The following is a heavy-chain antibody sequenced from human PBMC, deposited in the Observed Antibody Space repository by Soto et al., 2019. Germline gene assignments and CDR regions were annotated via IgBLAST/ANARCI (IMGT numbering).Heavy chain of an antibody. CDR1: GFTFSSYW. J-gene: IGHJ6*02. Sequence: HPGGSLRLSCAASGFTFSSYWMSWVRQAPGKGLEWVANIKQDGSEKYYVDSVKGRFTISRDNAKNSLYLQMNSLRAEDTAVYYCAREIKGYYDFWSGYPYYYGMDVWGQGTTVTVSS. D-gene: IGHD3-3*01. V-gene: IGHV3-7*03. CDR2: IKQDGSEK. CDR3: AREIKGYYDFWSGYPYYYGMDV.